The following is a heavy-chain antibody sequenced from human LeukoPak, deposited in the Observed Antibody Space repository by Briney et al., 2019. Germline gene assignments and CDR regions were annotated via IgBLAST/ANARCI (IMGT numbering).Heavy chain of an antibody. CDR3: AKDRAPGYCTRTSCSPNYGMDV. Sequence: GGSLRLSCAASGFTFSSYSMNWVSQAPGKGLEWVSSISSSSSYIYYADSVKGRFTISRDNAKNALYLQMNSLRAEDTAVYYCAKDRAPGYCTRTSCSPNYGMDVWGQGTTVTVSS. D-gene: IGHD2-2*03. J-gene: IGHJ6*02. V-gene: IGHV3-21*01. CDR2: ISSSSSYI. CDR1: GFTFSSYS.